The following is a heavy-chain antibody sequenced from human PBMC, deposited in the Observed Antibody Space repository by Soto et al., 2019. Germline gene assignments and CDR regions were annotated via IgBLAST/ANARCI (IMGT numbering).Heavy chain of an antibody. CDR3: ARDFSSLGRDGYNIYFDY. V-gene: IGHV1-69*13. J-gene: IGHJ4*02. D-gene: IGHD5-12*01. CDR1: GGTFSSYA. CDR2: IIPIFGTA. Sequence: ASVKVSCKASGGTFSSYAISWVRQAPGQGLEWMGGIIPIFGTANYAQKFQGRVTITADESTSTAYMELSSLRSEDTAVYYFARDFSSLGRDGYNIYFDYWGQGTLVTVSS.